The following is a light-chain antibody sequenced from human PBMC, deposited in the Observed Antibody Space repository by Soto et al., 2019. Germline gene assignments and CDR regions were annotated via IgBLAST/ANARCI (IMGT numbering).Light chain of an antibody. CDR3: SSYTSSSCVV. J-gene: IGLJ2*01. Sequence: QSALTQPASVSGSPGQSITISCTGTSSDVGGYNYVSWYQQHPGKAHKLMIYDVSNRPSGVSNRFSGSKSGNTASLTISGLQAEDEADYYCSSYTSSSCVVFGGGTKVTVL. CDR2: DVS. V-gene: IGLV2-14*01. CDR1: SSDVGGYNY.